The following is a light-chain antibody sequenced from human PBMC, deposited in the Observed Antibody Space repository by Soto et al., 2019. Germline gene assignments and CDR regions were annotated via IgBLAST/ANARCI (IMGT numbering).Light chain of an antibody. CDR3: QQANSFPRT. CDR1: QAVSTW. V-gene: IGKV1-12*01. Sequence: DIQMTQSPSFVSASVGDRVTITCRASQAVSTWLAWYQQKPGDAHKLLIYAASTLHSGVPSRFSGSESGTDFTLPIRSLQPEDFATYYCQQANSFPRTFGGGTKWEIK. CDR2: AAS. J-gene: IGKJ4*01.